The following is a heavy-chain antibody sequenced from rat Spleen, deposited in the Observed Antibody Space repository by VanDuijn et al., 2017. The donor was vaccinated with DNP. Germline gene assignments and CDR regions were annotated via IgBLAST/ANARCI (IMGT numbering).Heavy chain of an antibody. CDR1: GFTFSDYY. V-gene: IGHV5S10*01. Sequence: EVQLVESGGGLVQPGRSLKLSCVASGFTFSDYYMAWVRQTPKKGLEWVATIIYDGSGTYHRDSVKGRFTISRDNAKSTLYLQMDSLRSEDTATYYCATEDYGYPFAYWGQGVMVTVSS. J-gene: IGHJ2*01. CDR3: ATEDYGYPFAY. CDR2: IIYDGSGT. D-gene: IGHD1-6*01.